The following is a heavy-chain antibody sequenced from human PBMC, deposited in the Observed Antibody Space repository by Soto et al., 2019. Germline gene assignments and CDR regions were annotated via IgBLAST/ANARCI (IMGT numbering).Heavy chain of an antibody. D-gene: IGHD3-3*01. J-gene: IGHJ4*02. CDR2: ISAYNGNT. CDR1: VYTFTSYG. V-gene: IGHV1-18*01. CDR3: ARAQTDDFWSGYFGS. Sequence: XSVKVSCKASVYTFTSYGISWVRQAPGQGLEWLGWISAYNGNTNYAQKLQGRVTMTTDTSTSTAYMELRSLRSDDTAVYYCARAQTDDFWSGYFGSWGQGTLVTVSS.